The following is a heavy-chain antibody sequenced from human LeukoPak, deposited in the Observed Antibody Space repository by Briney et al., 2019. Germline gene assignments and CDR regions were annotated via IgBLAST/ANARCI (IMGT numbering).Heavy chain of an antibody. Sequence: PEGSLRLSCAASGFTFSSYSMNWVRQAPGKGLEWVSSISSSSSYIYYADSVKGRFTISRDNAKNSLYLQMNSLRAEDTAVYYCARDLPDYYDSSGLRGDWGQGTLVTVSS. D-gene: IGHD3-22*01. V-gene: IGHV3-21*01. CDR2: ISSSSSYI. CDR1: GFTFSSYS. J-gene: IGHJ4*02. CDR3: ARDLPDYYDSSGLRGD.